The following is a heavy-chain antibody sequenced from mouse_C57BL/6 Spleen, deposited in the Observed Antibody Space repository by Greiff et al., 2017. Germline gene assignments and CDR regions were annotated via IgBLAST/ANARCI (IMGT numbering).Heavy chain of an antibody. J-gene: IGHJ4*01. Sequence: EVQLQQSGPGLVKPSQSLSLTCSVTGYSITSGYYWNWIRQFPGNKLEWMGYISYDGSNNYNPSLKNRISITRDTSKNQFFLKLNSVTTEDTATYYCARVYYDYDDYYAMDYWGQGTSVTVSS. CDR3: ARVYYDYDDYYAMDY. CDR1: GYSITSGYY. D-gene: IGHD2-4*01. CDR2: ISYDGSN. V-gene: IGHV3-6*01.